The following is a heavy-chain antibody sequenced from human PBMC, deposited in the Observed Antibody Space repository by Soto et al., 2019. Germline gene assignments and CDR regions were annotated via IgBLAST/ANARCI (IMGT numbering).Heavy chain of an antibody. J-gene: IGHJ3*02. CDR3: AKDPWSRSDSGSYEADAFDI. CDR1: GLAFNTYA. D-gene: IGHD3-22*01. Sequence: GRLRISGSASGLAFNTYAMNWVRQAPGKGLEWVAMISDSGHRTYYADSVNGRFTISRDNSKNSLSLQMSSLRAEATAVYYCAKDPWSRSDSGSYEADAFDIWGQGIVVTV. CDR2: ISDSGHRT. V-gene: IGHV3-23*01.